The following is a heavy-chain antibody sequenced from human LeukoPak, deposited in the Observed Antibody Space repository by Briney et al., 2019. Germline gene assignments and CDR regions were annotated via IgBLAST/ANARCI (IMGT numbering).Heavy chain of an antibody. V-gene: IGHV3-7*01. CDR1: GFTFRTYW. D-gene: IGHD1-26*01. CDR3: ARWKMELQRNAFDF. CDR2: INQDGSEE. Sequence: GGSLRLSCAASGFTFRTYWMSWIRQAPGKEPEWVADINQDGSEEYYLQSVRGRFTVSRDNAQNAVFLQMTNLRADDTAVYYCARWKMELQRNAFDFWGQGAVVTVSS. J-gene: IGHJ3*01.